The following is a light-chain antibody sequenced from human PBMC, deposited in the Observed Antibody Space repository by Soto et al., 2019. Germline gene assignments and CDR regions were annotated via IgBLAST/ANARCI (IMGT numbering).Light chain of an antibody. CDR1: QSVSSN. CDR2: GAS. V-gene: IGKV3-15*01. Sequence: EIVMTQSPATLSVSPGERATPSCRASQSVSSNLAWHQQKPGQAPRLLIYGASTRATGIPARFSGSGSGTEFTLTISSLQSEDFAVYYCQQYNSWPYTFGQRTKVDIK. CDR3: QQYNSWPYT. J-gene: IGKJ2*01.